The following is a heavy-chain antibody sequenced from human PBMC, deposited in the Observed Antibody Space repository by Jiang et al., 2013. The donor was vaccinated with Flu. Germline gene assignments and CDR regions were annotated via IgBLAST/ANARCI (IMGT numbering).Heavy chain of an antibody. CDR3: ARVGGYCSSTSCYMDY. Sequence: RLSCAASGFTFSSYAMHWVRQAPGKGLEWVAVISYDGSNKYYADSVKGRFTISRDNSKNTLYLQMNSLRAEDTAVYYCARVGGYCSSTSCYMDYWGQGTLVTVSS. J-gene: IGHJ4*02. D-gene: IGHD2-2*03. V-gene: IGHV3-30*04. CDR2: ISYDGSNK. CDR1: GFTFSSYA.